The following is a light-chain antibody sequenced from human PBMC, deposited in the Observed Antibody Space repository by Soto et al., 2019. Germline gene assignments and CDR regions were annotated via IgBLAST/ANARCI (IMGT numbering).Light chain of an antibody. Sequence: EVVLTQSPGTLSLTLGERATLSCRASETVGSNYLAWYQQQPGQAPRLLIFDASSRATGIPDRFSGSGSGTEFSLTISRLEPADSAVYFCHHYGYGADTFGQGTKLEI. J-gene: IGKJ2*01. CDR1: ETVGSNY. V-gene: IGKV3-20*01. CDR3: HHYGYGADT. CDR2: DAS.